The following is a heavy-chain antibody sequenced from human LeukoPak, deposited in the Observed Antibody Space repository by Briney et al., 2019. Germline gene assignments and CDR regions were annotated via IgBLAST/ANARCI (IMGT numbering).Heavy chain of an antibody. CDR3: ATFWGAGY. CDR1: GGSISSSSYY. V-gene: IGHV4-39*01. Sequence: SETLSLTCTVSGGSISSSSYYWGWIRQPPGKGLEWIGSIYYSGTTYYNPSLKNRVTLSVDMSKNQFSLKLSSVTAADMAVYYCATFWGAGYWGQGALVTVSS. D-gene: IGHD3-16*01. J-gene: IGHJ4*02. CDR2: IYYSGTT.